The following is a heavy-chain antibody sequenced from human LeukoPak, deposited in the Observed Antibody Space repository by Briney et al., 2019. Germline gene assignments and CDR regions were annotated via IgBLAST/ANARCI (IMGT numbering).Heavy chain of an antibody. V-gene: IGHV1-18*04. CDR1: GYTFTIYV. CDR2: ISAYNGNT. D-gene: IGHD2-15*01. CDR3: ARGTRGIVVVVAGDAFDI. J-gene: IGHJ3*02. Sequence: ASVRVSSAASGYTFTIYVISWVRDAPEQGVGWMGWISAYNGNTNNAQKLQGRVTMTTDTSTSTAYMELRSLKSDDTAVYYCARGTRGIVVVVAGDAFDIWGQGTMVTVSS.